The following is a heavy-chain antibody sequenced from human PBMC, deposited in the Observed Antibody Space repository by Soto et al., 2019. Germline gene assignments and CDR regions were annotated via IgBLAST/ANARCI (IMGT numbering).Heavy chain of an antibody. V-gene: IGHV4-59*01. CDR1: GGSIIVYY. CDR3: ARSRRNYFDP. J-gene: IGHJ5*02. Sequence: SETLSLTCTVSGGSIIVYYWNWIRQSPGKGLEWIGYISYSGTTKYNPSLKSRVTISVDTSKNQFSLKLSSVTAADTAVYYCARSRRNYFDPWGQGTLVTVSS. CDR2: ISYSGTT.